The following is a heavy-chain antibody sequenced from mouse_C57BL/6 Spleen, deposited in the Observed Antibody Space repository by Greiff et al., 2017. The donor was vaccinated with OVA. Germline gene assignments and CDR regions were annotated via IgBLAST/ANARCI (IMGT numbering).Heavy chain of an antibody. CDR2: ISSGSSTI. J-gene: IGHJ3*01. CDR1: GFTFSDYG. V-gene: IGHV5-17*01. Sequence: EVKVVESGGGLVKPGGSLKLSCAASGFTFSDYGMHWVRQAPEKGLEWVAYISSGSSTIYYADTVKGRFTISRDNAKNTLFLQMTSLRSEDTAMYYCARPYGAYDYRLAYWGQGTLVTVSA. CDR3: ARPYGAYDYRLAY. D-gene: IGHD2-4*01.